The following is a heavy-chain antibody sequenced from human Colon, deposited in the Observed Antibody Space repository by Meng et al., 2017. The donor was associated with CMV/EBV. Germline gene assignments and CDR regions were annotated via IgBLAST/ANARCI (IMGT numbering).Heavy chain of an antibody. J-gene: IGHJ4*02. CDR1: GYNFSRHA. D-gene: IGHD6-19*01. Sequence: SCKASGYNFSRHAMNWVRQAPGQGLEWMGWINTNTGNPSYAQGFRGRFVFSLDTSVSTAYLQISSLETEDTAVYYCARSLLAVAGVDYWGQGTLVTVSS. CDR3: ARSLLAVAGVDY. CDR2: INTNTGNP. V-gene: IGHV7-4-1*02.